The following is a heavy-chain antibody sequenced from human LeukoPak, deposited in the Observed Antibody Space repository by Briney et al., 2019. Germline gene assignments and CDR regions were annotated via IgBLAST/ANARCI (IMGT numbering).Heavy chain of an antibody. V-gene: IGHV1-69*13. Sequence: GASVKVSCKASGGTFSSYAISWVRRAPGQGLEWMGGIIPIFGTANYAQKFQGRVTITADEPTSTAYMELSSLRSEGTAVYYCARLPARDYNPTTVWGQGTLVTVSS. CDR2: IIPIFGTA. CDR1: GGTFSSYA. D-gene: IGHD4-17*01. J-gene: IGHJ4*02. CDR3: ARLPARDYNPTTV.